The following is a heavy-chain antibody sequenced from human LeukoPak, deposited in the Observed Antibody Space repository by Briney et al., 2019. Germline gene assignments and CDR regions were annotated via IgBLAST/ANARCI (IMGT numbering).Heavy chain of an antibody. CDR1: GFTFSDYY. CDR3: ARGYSNYYFDH. Sequence: GGSQRLSCAASGFTFSDYYMSWIRQAPGKGLEWVSYISSSGSTIYYADSVKGRFTISRDNAKNSVFLQMNSLRAEDTAVYFCARGYSNYYFDHWGQGTLVTVSS. CDR2: ISSSGSTI. J-gene: IGHJ4*02. D-gene: IGHD6-13*01. V-gene: IGHV3-11*01.